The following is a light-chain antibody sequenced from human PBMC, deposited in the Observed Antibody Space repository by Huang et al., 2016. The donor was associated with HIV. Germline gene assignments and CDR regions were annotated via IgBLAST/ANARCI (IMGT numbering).Light chain of an antibody. J-gene: IGKJ1*01. CDR3: QRYDSVPRT. V-gene: IGKV1-27*01. CDR1: QDIKNY. CDR2: AAS. Sequence: DIQMTQYPSSLSASVGDRVTITCRASQDIKNYLAWYQQKAGQVPKLLIYAASSVQSGVPSRFSGRGSGTDFTLSIISLQPEDVAIYYCQRYDSVPRTFGQGTKVDIK.